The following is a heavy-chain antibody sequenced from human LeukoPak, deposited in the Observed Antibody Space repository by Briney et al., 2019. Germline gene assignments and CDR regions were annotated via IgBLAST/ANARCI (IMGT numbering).Heavy chain of an antibody. D-gene: IGHD3-10*01. J-gene: IGHJ4*02. CDR3: AKAGAVGYYFDY. V-gene: IGHV3-23*01. CDR2: ISDSRSST. Sequence: PGGSLRLSCAASGFTFNNYAMSWVRQAPGKGLEWVSAISDSRSSTYYADSIKGRFTISRDNSKNTLYLQMNSLRSEDTAVYYCAKAGAVGYYFDYRGQGTLVTVSS. CDR1: GFTFNNYA.